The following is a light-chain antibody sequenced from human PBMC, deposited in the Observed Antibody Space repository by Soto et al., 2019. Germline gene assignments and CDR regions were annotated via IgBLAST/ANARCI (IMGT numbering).Light chain of an antibody. Sequence: DIQMTQSPSTLPASLGDRVTITCRASQSISNWLSWYQQKPGKASELLVYDASTLESGVPSRFSGSGSGTEFSLTISSLQPDDFATFYCQQYSSFSRTFGQGTKV. CDR1: QSISNW. CDR2: DAS. J-gene: IGKJ1*01. CDR3: QQYSSFSRT. V-gene: IGKV1-5*01.